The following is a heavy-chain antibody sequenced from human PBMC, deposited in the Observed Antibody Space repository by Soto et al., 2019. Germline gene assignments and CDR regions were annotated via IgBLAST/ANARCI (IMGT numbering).Heavy chain of an antibody. Sequence: ASVKVSCKASGDTFTSYYMHWVRQAPGQGLEWMGIINPSGGNTRYAQKFQGRVTMTRDTSTSTVYMELSSLRSEDTAVYYCARTRGEYYYDSSGYYYWGQGTLVTVLL. CDR1: GDTFTSYY. J-gene: IGHJ4*02. V-gene: IGHV1-46*03. CDR3: ARTRGEYYYDSSGYYY. CDR2: INPSGGNT. D-gene: IGHD3-22*01.